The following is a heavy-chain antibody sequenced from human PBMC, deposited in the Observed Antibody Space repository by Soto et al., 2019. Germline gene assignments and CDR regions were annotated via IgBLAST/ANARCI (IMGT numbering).Heavy chain of an antibody. CDR2: INHSGST. CDR3: ARARAYNWNYVYYYGMDV. D-gene: IGHD1-7*01. V-gene: IGHV4-34*01. CDR1: GGSFSGYY. Sequence: PPETLSLTCAVYGGSFSGYYWSWIRQPPGKGLEWIGEINHSGSTNYNPSLKSRVTISVDTSKNQFSLKLSSVTAADTAVYYCARARAYNWNYVYYYGMDVWGQGTTVTVSS. J-gene: IGHJ6*02.